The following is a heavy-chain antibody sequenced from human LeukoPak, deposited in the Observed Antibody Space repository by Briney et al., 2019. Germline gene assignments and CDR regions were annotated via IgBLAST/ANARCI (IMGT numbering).Heavy chain of an antibody. CDR1: GGTFSNYA. CDR2: IIPIFGTA. Sequence: SVKVSCKASGGTFSNYAISWVRQAPGQGLEWMGGIIPIFGTANYAQKFQGRVTITADKSTSTAYMELSSLRSEDTAVYYCARVGMGLPWADYYYYYYMDVWGKGTTVTVSS. J-gene: IGHJ6*03. V-gene: IGHV1-69*06. D-gene: IGHD5/OR15-5a*01. CDR3: ARVGMGLPWADYYYYYYMDV.